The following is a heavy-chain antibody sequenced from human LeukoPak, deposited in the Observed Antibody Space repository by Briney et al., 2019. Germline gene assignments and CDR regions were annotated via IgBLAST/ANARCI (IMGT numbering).Heavy chain of an antibody. CDR3: VRRYMATSAEDFDY. J-gene: IGHJ4*02. CDR2: INQRGSEI. Sequence: GGSLRLSCAASGFTFSNHWMTWVRQAPGKGLEWVANINQRGSEIYYVDSVRGRFTISRDNAKNSLFLQMNTLRAEDTAVYYCVRRYMATSAEDFDYWGQGTLVTVFS. D-gene: IGHD3-16*02. V-gene: IGHV3-7*01. CDR1: GFTFSNHW.